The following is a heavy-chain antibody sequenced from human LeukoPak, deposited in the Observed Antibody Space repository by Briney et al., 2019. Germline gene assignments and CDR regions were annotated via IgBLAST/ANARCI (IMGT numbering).Heavy chain of an antibody. J-gene: IGHJ3*02. Sequence: GGSLRLSCAASGFKFRSYGMHWVRQAPGKGLEWVALISFDESNKYYLDSVKGRFTISRDNAKNSLYLQMNSLRAEDTALYYCARALTTLGELSLGDAFDIWGQGTMVTVSS. CDR1: GFKFRSYG. V-gene: IGHV3-30*03. D-gene: IGHD3-16*02. CDR3: ARALTTLGELSLGDAFDI. CDR2: ISFDESNK.